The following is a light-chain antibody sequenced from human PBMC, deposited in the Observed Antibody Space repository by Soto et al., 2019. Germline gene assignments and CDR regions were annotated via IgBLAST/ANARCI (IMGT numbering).Light chain of an antibody. J-gene: IGLJ1*01. CDR3: TSYAGGNNV. CDR2: EVN. CDR1: SSDVGGYNY. V-gene: IGLV2-8*01. Sequence: QSALTQPPSASGSPGQSVTISCTGTSSDVGGYNYVSWYEQHPGKRPKLVVYEVNKRPSGVPDRFSGSKSGITASLPVSGLQPEDEADYYCTSYAGGNNVFGTGTKLTVL.